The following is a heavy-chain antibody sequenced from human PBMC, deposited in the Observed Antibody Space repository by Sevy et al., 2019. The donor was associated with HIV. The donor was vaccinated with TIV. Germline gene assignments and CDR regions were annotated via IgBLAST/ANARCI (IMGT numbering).Heavy chain of an antibody. CDR1: GGSISSYY. CDR2: IYYSGST. CDR3: ARDRGAGYSSSWDNFDI. V-gene: IGHV4-59*01. J-gene: IGHJ3*02. Sequence: SETLSLTCTVSGGSISSYYWSWIRQPPGKGLEWIGYIYYSGSTNYNPSLKSRVTISVDTSKNQFSLKLSSVTAADTAVYYCARDRGAGYSSSWDNFDIWGQGTMVTVSS. D-gene: IGHD6-13*01.